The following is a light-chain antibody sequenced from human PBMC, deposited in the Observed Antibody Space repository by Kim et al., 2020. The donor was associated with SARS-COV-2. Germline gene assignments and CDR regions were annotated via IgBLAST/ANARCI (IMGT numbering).Light chain of an antibody. CDR3: KVWDDRSEHWV. V-gene: IGLV3-21*04. CDR2: YDS. Sequence: SYELTQPPSVSVAPGETASITCGEDNIGSKNVHWYQQKAGRAPVLVIFYDSERPSGIPERFSGSNSGNTATLTISRVEGGDEADYFCKVWDDRSEHWVFGGGTQLTVL. CDR1: NIGSKN. J-gene: IGLJ3*02.